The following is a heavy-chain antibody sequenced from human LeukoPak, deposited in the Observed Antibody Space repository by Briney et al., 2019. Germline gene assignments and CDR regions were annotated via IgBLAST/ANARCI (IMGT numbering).Heavy chain of an antibody. V-gene: IGHV4-34*01. CDR1: GGSFSGYY. D-gene: IGHD3-10*01. Sequence: PSETLSLTCAVYGGSFSGYYWSWLRQPPGKGLEWIGEINHSGSTNYNPSLKSRVTISVDTSKNQFSLKLSSVTAADTAVYYCARGEGNNLNLVRGVSRDYYGMDVWGQGTTVTVSS. J-gene: IGHJ6*02. CDR2: INHSGST. CDR3: ARGEGNNLNLVRGVSRDYYGMDV.